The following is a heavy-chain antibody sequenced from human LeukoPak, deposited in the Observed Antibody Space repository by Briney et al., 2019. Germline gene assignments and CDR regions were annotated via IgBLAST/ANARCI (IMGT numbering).Heavy chain of an antibody. CDR2: IYYSGST. CDR1: GGSISSYY. J-gene: IGHJ5*02. Sequence: PSETLSLTCTVSGGSISSYYWSWIRQPPGKGLEWIGYIYYSGSTNYNPSLKSRVTISVDTSKNQFSLKLSSVTAADTAVYYCAGSIAVAGTVNWFDPWGQGTLVTVSS. D-gene: IGHD6-19*01. CDR3: AGSIAVAGTVNWFDP. V-gene: IGHV4-59*08.